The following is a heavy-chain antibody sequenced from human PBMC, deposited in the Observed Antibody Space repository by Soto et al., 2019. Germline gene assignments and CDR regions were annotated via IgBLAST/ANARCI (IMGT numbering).Heavy chain of an antibody. CDR2: IYYSGST. J-gene: IGHJ3*02. CDR3: ASPAGYCSGGSCYSAFDI. Sequence: SETLSLTCTVSGGSISSSSYYWGWIRQPPGKGLEWIGSIYYSGSTYYNPSLKSRVTISVDTSKNQFSLKLSSVTAADTAVYYCASPAGYCSGGSCYSAFDIWGQGTMVTVSS. CDR1: GGSISSSSYY. D-gene: IGHD2-15*01. V-gene: IGHV4-39*07.